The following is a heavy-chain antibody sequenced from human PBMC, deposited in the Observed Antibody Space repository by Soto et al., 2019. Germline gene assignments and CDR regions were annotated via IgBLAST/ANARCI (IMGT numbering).Heavy chain of an antibody. Sequence: SGPTLVNPTQTLTLTCTFSGFSLSASAVGVGWIRQPPGKALEWLALIYWNDDKRYSPSLKSRLTITKDSSKNQVVLTMTNMDPVDTATYYCAHRRPDHYGSGSYMDVWGQGTTVTVSS. V-gene: IGHV2-5*01. CDR3: AHRRPDHYGSGSYMDV. CDR2: IYWNDDK. CDR1: GFSLSASAVG. J-gene: IGHJ6*02. D-gene: IGHD3-10*01.